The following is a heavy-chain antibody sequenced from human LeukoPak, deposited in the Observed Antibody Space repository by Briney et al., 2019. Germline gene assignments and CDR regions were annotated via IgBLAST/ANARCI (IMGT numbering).Heavy chain of an antibody. CDR3: AREESGYSYGHNWFDP. V-gene: IGHV1-18*01. CDR1: GYTFTSYG. J-gene: IGHJ5*02. CDR2: ISAYNGNT. D-gene: IGHD5-18*01. Sequence: ASVKVSCKASGYTFTSYGISWVRQALGQGLEWMGWISAYNGNTNYAQKLQGRVTMTTDTSTSTAYMELRSLRSDDTAVYYCAREESGYSYGHNWFDPWGQGTLVTVSS.